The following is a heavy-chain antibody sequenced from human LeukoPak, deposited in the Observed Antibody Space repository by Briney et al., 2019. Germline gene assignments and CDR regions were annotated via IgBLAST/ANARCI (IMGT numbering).Heavy chain of an antibody. D-gene: IGHD4-17*01. V-gene: IGHV4-34*01. Sequence: PSETLSLTCAVYGGSFSGYYWSWIRQPPGKGLEWIGEINHSGSTNYNPSLKSRVTISVDTSKNQFSLKLSSVTAADTAVYYCARESDGDYYIDYWGQGTLVTVSS. CDR2: INHSGST. CDR1: GGSFSGYY. CDR3: ARESDGDYYIDY. J-gene: IGHJ4*02.